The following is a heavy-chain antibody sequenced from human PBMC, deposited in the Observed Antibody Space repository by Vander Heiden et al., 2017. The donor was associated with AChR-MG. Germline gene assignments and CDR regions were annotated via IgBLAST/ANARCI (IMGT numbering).Heavy chain of an antibody. CDR3: ARHGGADFWSGYYPPHPNWFDP. CDR2: IYPGDSDT. D-gene: IGHD3-3*01. J-gene: IGHJ5*02. CDR1: GYSFTSYW. Sequence: EVQLVQSGAEVKKPGESLKISCKGSGYSFTSYWIGWVRQMPGKGLEWMGIIYPGDSDTRYSPSFQGQVTISADKSISTAYLQWSSLKASDTAMYYCARHGGADFWSGYYPPHPNWFDPWGQGTLVTVSS. V-gene: IGHV5-51*01.